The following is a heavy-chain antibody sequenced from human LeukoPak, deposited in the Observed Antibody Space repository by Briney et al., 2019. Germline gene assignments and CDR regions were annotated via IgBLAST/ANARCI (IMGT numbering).Heavy chain of an antibody. CDR2: IYSGGST. CDR3: ARETEQLEGGH. CDR1: GFTVSSNY. Sequence: GGSLRLSCAASGFTVSSNYMSWVRQAPGKGLEWVSVIYSGGSTYYADSVKGRFTISRDNSKNMLYLQMNSLRAEDTAVYYCARETEQLEGGHWGQGTLVTVSS. J-gene: IGHJ4*02. D-gene: IGHD6-13*01. V-gene: IGHV3-53*01.